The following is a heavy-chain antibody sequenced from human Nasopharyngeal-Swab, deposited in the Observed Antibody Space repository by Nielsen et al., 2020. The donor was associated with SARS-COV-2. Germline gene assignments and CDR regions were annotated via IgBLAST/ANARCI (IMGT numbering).Heavy chain of an antibody. CDR3: AKDIGPDYYGSGSYLDY. V-gene: IGHV3-9*01. Sequence: WIRQPPGKGLEWVSGISWNSGSIGYADSVKGRFTISRDNAKNSLHLQMNSLRAEDTALYYCAKDIGPDYYGSGSYLDYWGQGTLVTVSS. J-gene: IGHJ4*02. CDR2: ISWNSGSI. D-gene: IGHD3-10*01.